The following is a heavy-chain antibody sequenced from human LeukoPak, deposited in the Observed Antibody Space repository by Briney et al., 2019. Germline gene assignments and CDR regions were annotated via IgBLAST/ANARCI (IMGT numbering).Heavy chain of an antibody. CDR3: ARHQSSGSYFNYYYYYYMDV. V-gene: IGHV4-39*01. J-gene: IGHJ6*03. CDR2: IYYSGST. D-gene: IGHD3-10*01. Sequence: SETLSLTCTVSGGSISSSSYYWGWIRQPPGKGLEWIGSIYYSGSTYYSPSLKSRVTISVDTSKNQFSLKLSSVTAADTAVYYCARHQSSGSYFNYYYYYYMDVWGKGTTVTISS. CDR1: GGSISSSSYY.